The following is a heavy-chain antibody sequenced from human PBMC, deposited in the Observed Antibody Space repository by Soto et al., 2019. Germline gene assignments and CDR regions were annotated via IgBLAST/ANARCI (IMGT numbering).Heavy chain of an antibody. CDR2: IYHSGST. Sequence: QLQLQESGSGLVKPSQTLSLTCAVSGGSIGSGGYSWSWIRQPPGKGLEWIDYIYHSGSTYYNPSLKSRVTISVDRSKNQFSLKLSSVTAADTAVYYCARGVSNYRVLDYGMDVWGQGTTVTVSS. CDR1: GGSIGSGGYS. V-gene: IGHV4-30-2*01. CDR3: ARGVSNYRVLDYGMDV. J-gene: IGHJ6*02. D-gene: IGHD4-4*01.